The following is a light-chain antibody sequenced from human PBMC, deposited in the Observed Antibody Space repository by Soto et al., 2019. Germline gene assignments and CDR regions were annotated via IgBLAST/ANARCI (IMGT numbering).Light chain of an antibody. Sequence: DIQMTQSPSSLSASVGDRVTITCQASQDITNYLNWYQQKPGKAPKLLIYDASHLETGVPSRFRGSGSGTDFTFTISSLQPEDFVTYYCQQYDNLPLLTFGGGTRVEIK. J-gene: IGKJ4*01. CDR3: QQYDNLPLLT. V-gene: IGKV1-33*01. CDR1: QDITNY. CDR2: DAS.